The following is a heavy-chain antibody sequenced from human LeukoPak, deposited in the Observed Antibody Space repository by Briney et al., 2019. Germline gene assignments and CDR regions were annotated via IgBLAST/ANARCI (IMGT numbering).Heavy chain of an antibody. V-gene: IGHV3-66*01. CDR3: ASRRGDYYDSSGPDY. J-gene: IGHJ4*02. D-gene: IGHD3-22*01. Sequence: GGSLRLSCAASGFTVSSNYMRWVRQAPGKGLEWVSVIYSGGSTYYADSVKGRFTISRDNSKNTLYLQMNSLRAEDTAVYYCASRRGDYYDSSGPDYWGQGTLVTVSS. CDR1: GFTVSSNY. CDR2: IYSGGST.